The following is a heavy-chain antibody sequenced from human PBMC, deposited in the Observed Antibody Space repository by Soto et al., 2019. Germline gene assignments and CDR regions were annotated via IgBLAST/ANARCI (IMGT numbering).Heavy chain of an antibody. CDR2: INSDGSST. D-gene: IGHD2-15*01. V-gene: IGHV3-74*01. CDR3: ARDTVVVVAATLYGMDV. J-gene: IGHJ6*02. CDR1: GFTFSSYW. Sequence: EVQLVESGGGLVQPGGSLRLSCAASGFTFSSYWMHWVRQAPGKGLVWVSRINSDGSSTSYADSVKGRFTISRDNAKNTLDLQMNSLRAEDTAVYYCARDTVVVVAATLYGMDVWGQGTTVTVSS.